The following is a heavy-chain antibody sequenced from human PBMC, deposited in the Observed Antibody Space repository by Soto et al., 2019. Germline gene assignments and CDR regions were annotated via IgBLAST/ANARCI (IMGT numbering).Heavy chain of an antibody. D-gene: IGHD2-2*02. J-gene: IGHJ4*02. V-gene: IGHV3-30-3*01. Sequence: QSGGSLRLSCAASGFTFSSYAMHWVRQAPGKGLEWVAVISYDGSNKYYADSVKGRFTISRDNSKNTLYLQMNSLRAEDTAVYYCARVKTILMPGFDYWGQGTLVTVSS. CDR2: ISYDGSNK. CDR3: ARVKTILMPGFDY. CDR1: GFTFSSYA.